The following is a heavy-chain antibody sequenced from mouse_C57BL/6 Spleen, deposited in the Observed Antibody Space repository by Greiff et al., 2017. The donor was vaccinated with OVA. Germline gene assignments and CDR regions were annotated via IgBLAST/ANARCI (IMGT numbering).Heavy chain of an antibody. CDR3: ASGGSSYWYFDV. CDR1: GYTFTDYY. D-gene: IGHD1-1*01. V-gene: IGHV1-26*01. CDR2: INPNNGGT. J-gene: IGHJ1*03. Sequence: EVQLQQSGPELVKPGASVKISCKASGYTFTDYYMNWVKQSHGKSLEWIGDINPNNGGTSYNQKFKGKATLTVDKSSSTAYMELRSLTSEDSAVYYCASGGSSYWYFDVWGTGTTVTVSS.